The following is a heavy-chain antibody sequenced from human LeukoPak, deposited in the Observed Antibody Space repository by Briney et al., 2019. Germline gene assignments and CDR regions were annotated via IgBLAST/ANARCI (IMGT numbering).Heavy chain of an antibody. D-gene: IGHD2-2*01. J-gene: IGHJ6*03. CDR2: IIAYNGNT. CDR3: ARVGGGYCSSTSCFYYYYYMDV. Sequence: GASVKVSCKASGYTFTSYGISWVRQAPGQGLEWMGWIIAYNGNTNYAQKLQGRVAMTTDTSTSTAYMELRSLRSDDTAVYYCARVGGGYCSSTSCFYYYYYMDVWGKGTTVTVSS. CDR1: GYTFTSYG. V-gene: IGHV1-18*01.